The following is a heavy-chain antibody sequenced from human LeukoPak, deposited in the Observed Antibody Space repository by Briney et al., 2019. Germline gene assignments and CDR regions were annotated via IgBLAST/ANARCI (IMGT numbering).Heavy chain of an antibody. J-gene: IGHJ4*02. D-gene: IGHD3-3*01. Sequence: PGRSLRLSCAASGFTLSSYPMHRPRHPPGKGLEFVAVISYDGGNKYYADSVKGRFTISRDNSKNTLYLQMDSLRGEDTAVYYCARDITNFGVVIADYWGQGTLVTVSS. V-gene: IGHV3-30*01. CDR3: ARDITNFGVVIADY. CDR1: GFTLSSYP. CDR2: ISYDGGNK.